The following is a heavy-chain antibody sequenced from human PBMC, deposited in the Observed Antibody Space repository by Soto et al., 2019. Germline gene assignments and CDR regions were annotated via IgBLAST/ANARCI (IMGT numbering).Heavy chain of an antibody. CDR3: ARPRSIAAAPYYFDY. CDR2: IIPSGGST. V-gene: IGHV1-46*01. J-gene: IGHJ4*02. Sequence: ASVKVSCKASGGTFSSYAISWVRQAPGQGLEWMGIIIPSGGSTSYAQKFQGRVTMTRDTSTSTVYMEPSSLRSEDTAVYYCARPRSIAAAPYYFDYWGQGTLVTVSS. D-gene: IGHD6-13*01. CDR1: GGTFSSYA.